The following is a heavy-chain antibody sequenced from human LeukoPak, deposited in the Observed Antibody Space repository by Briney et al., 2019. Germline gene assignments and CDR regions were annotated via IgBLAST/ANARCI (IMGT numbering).Heavy chain of an antibody. Sequence: GGSLRLSCAASGFTFSSYSMNWVRQAPGKGLEWVSSISSSSSYIYYADSVKGRFTISRDNAKNSLYLQVNSLRAEDTAVYYCARVTVDDSGDSDYWGQGTLVTVSS. CDR3: ARVTVDDSGDSDY. CDR2: ISSSSSYI. CDR1: GFTFSSYS. J-gene: IGHJ4*02. V-gene: IGHV3-21*01. D-gene: IGHD1-26*01.